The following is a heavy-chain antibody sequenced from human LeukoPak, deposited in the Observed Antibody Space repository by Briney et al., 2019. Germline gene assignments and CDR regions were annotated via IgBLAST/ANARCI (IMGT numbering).Heavy chain of an antibody. J-gene: IGHJ4*02. Sequence: GASVKVSCKASGYTFTSYDVSWVRQAPGQGLEWMGWVSAYNCSTNYAQNLQGRVTMTRDTSTSTAYMELSSLRSDDTAVYYCARDAHQSGSYNFDYWGQGTLVTVSS. CDR1: GYTFTSYD. CDR3: ARDAHQSGSYNFDY. D-gene: IGHD1-26*01. CDR2: VSAYNCST. V-gene: IGHV1-18*01.